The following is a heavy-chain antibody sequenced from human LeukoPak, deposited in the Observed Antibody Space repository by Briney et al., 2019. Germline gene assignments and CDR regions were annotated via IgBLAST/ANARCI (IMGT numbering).Heavy chain of an antibody. CDR3: ARGGEGLL. Sequence: PGGSLRLSCAASGFTFENYYLHWVRQAPGMGLVWVSRINYDGSDKTYADSVKGRFTISRDNAKHTLYLQMSSLRAEDTAMYYCARGGEGLLWGQGILATVSS. D-gene: IGHD2-15*01. CDR1: GFTFENYY. CDR2: INYDGSDK. J-gene: IGHJ4*02. V-gene: IGHV3-74*01.